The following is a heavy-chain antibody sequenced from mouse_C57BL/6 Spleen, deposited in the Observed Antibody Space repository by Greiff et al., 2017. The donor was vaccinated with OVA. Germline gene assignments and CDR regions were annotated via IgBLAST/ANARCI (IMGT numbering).Heavy chain of an antibody. J-gene: IGHJ4*01. CDR2: IYPGDGDT. D-gene: IGHD2-5*01. CDR1: GYAFSSSW. V-gene: IGHV1-82*01. Sequence: VQLQQSGPELVKPGASVKISCKASGYAFSSSWMNWVKQRPGKGLEWIGRIYPGDGDTNYNGKFKGKATLTADKSSSTAYMQLSSLTSEDSAVYFCARDYSNYYPMDYWGQGTSVTVSS. CDR3: ARDYSNYYPMDY.